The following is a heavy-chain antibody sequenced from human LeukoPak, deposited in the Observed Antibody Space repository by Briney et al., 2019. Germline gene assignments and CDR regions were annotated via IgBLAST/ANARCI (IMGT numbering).Heavy chain of an antibody. CDR1: GYTFTSYD. V-gene: IGHV1-8*03. Sequence: ASVKVSCKASGYTFTSYDINWVRQATGQGLEWMGWMNPNSGNTGYAQKFQGRVTITRNTSISTAYMELSSLRSEDTAVYYCARGPTYYDFWSGYWDYYYYMDVWGKGTTVTVFS. D-gene: IGHD3-3*01. CDR3: ARGPTYYDFWSGYWDYYYYMDV. J-gene: IGHJ6*03. CDR2: MNPNSGNT.